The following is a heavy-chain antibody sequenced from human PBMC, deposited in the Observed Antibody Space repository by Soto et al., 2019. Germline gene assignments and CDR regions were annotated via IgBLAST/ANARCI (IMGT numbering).Heavy chain of an antibody. CDR3: ARWTRSISSFDY. Sequence: EVHLVESGGGLVQPGGSLRLSCAASGFAFSSYWMNWVRQAPGKGLDWVANINEDGSQTHYVDSMEGRLSVSRDNAGNSLYLQMNSLRVEDTAVYYCARWTRSISSFDYWGQGTLVTVSS. J-gene: IGHJ4*02. CDR2: INEDGSQT. CDR1: GFAFSSYW. V-gene: IGHV3-7*01. D-gene: IGHD2-2*01.